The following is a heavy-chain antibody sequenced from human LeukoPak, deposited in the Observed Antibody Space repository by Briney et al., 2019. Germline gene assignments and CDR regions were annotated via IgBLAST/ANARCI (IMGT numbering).Heavy chain of an antibody. V-gene: IGHV5-51*01. CDR3: ARHAASGYDLPFDY. D-gene: IGHD5-12*01. CDR2: IYPGDSDT. CDR1: GYSFTSYW. Sequence: HGESLKISCKGSGYSFTSYWIGWVRQVPGEGLEWMGIIYPGDSDTRYSPSFQGQVTISADKSIRTAYLQWSSLKASDTAIYYCARHAASGYDLPFDYWGQGTLVTVSS. J-gene: IGHJ4*02.